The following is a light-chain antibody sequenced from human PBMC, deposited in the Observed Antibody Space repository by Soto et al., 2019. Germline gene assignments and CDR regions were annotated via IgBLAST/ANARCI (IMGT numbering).Light chain of an antibody. Sequence: DIQMTQSPSTLSASVGDRVTITCRASQSISSWLAWYQQKPGKAPKLLIYKASSLESGVPSRFSGRGSETEFTLTISSLQPDDFSTYYCQHYKSYSRTFGQGTKEEI. CDR2: KAS. CDR3: QHYKSYSRT. J-gene: IGKJ1*01. CDR1: QSISSW. V-gene: IGKV1-5*03.